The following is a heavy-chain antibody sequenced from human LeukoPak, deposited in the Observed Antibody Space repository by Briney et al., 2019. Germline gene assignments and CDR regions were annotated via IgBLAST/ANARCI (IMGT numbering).Heavy chain of an antibody. Sequence: SETVPLTCTVSGGSISSYYWRWIRQPGGKGLEGIGRIYTSGCTNYNPSLKSRVTMSVDTSKNQFSLKLSSVTAADTGVYYCTRNLYYNFWSGYSPFDYWGQGTLVTVSS. CDR3: TRNLYYNFWSGYSPFDY. V-gene: IGHV4-4*07. CDR1: GGSISSYY. J-gene: IGHJ4*02. CDR2: IYTSGCT. D-gene: IGHD3-3*01.